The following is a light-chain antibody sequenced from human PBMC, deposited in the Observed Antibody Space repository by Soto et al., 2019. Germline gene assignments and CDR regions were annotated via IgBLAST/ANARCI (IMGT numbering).Light chain of an antibody. CDR1: QSVSSD. CDR3: QQYNNWWT. V-gene: IGKV3-15*01. CDR2: GAS. J-gene: IGKJ1*01. Sequence: EIVMTQSPATLSVSPGESATLSCRASQSVSSDLAWYQQKPGQAPRLLIYGASTRATGIPARFSGSGSGTEFTLTISSLQSEDFAIYYCQQYNNWWTFGHGTKVEIK.